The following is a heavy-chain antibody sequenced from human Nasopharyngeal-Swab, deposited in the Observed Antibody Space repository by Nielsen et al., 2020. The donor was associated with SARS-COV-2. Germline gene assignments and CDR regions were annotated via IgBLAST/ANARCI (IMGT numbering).Heavy chain of an antibody. CDR3: AKGFYGDRDY. V-gene: IGHV3-23*01. D-gene: IGHD3-10*01. J-gene: IGHJ4*02. CDR1: GFTFSSYA. Sequence: GESLKISCAASGFTFSSYAMSWVRQAPEKGLEWVSAISGSGGSTYYADSVKGRFTISRDNSKNTLYLQMNSLRAEDTAVYYCAKGFYGDRDYWGQGTLVTVSS. CDR2: ISGSGGST.